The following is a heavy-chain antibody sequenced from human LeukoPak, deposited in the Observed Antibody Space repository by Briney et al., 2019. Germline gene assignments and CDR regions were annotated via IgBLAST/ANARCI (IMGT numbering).Heavy chain of an antibody. CDR2: ITLSSTTI. Sequence: GGSLRLSCAASGFTFSSYEMNWVRQAPGKGLEWISYITLSSTTIYYADSVKGRFTISRDNAKNSLYLQMNSLRAEDTAMYYRARETPDSSTWTVFDYWGQGTLVTVSS. CDR1: GFTFSSYE. J-gene: IGHJ4*02. V-gene: IGHV3-48*01. D-gene: IGHD6-13*01. CDR3: ARETPDSSTWTVFDY.